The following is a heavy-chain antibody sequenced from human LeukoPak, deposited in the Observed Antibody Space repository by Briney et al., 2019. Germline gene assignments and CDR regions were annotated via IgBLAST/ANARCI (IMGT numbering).Heavy chain of an antibody. Sequence: GGSLRLSCAACGFTFSNAWMSWVRQAPGKGVEWVGRIKSKTDGGTTDYVEAVKGRFTISTVDSKNTLYLQMNSLKTEDTAVYYCTTVDYYCSVSFWGQGTLVTVSS. CDR1: GFTFSNAW. J-gene: IGHJ4*02. CDR2: IKSKTDGGTT. V-gene: IGHV3-15*01. CDR3: TTVDYYCSVSF. D-gene: IGHD3-10*01.